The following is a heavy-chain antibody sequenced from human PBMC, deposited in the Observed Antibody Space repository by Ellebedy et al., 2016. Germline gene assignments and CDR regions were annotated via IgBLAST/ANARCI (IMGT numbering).Heavy chain of an antibody. J-gene: IGHJ6*02. V-gene: IGHV3-11*01. CDR1: GFTFSDFS. Sequence: GGSLRLSXAASGFTFSDFSMTWIRQAPGKGLEWVSYIGTSASTIYYADSVKGRFTISRDNAKNSLYLQMNSLRAEDTAVYYCARDLRGHHYYSYGMDVWGQGTSVTVSS. CDR3: ARDLRGHHYYSYGMDV. D-gene: IGHD3-10*01. CDR2: IGTSASTI.